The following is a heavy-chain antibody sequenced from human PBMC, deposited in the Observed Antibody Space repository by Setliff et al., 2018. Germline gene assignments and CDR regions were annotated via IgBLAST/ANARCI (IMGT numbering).Heavy chain of an antibody. J-gene: IGHJ3*02. Sequence: ASVKVSCKASGYSFIDYYIHWVRQAPGQGPEWMGRVNPKNGGILYSQRFEGRVSMTGDRTISTVYMDLRSLTFDDTAVYYCARPRSNYNRGAFSIWGQGTMVTVSS. CDR1: GYSFIDYY. D-gene: IGHD3-10*01. CDR2: VNPKNGGI. V-gene: IGHV1-2*06. CDR3: ARPRSNYNRGAFSI.